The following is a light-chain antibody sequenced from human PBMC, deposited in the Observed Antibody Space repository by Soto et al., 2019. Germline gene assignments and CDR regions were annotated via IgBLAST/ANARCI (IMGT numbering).Light chain of an antibody. J-gene: IGKJ2*01. CDR3: QQYGASPTT. V-gene: IGKV3-20*01. Sequence: EIVLTQSPGTLSLSPGERATLSCRASQSVSRDYLAWYQQKPGQAPRLLMYGASSRATGIPDRFSGGGSGTDFTLTITRLEPEDFAVYYCQQYGASPTTFGQGTKLEIK. CDR1: QSVSRDY. CDR2: GAS.